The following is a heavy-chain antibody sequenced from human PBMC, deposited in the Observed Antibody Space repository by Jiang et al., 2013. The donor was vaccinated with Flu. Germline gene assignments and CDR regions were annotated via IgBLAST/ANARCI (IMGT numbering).Heavy chain of an antibody. V-gene: IGHV1-2*04. CDR1: GYTFTGYY. CDR2: INPNSGGT. CDR3: ARDRAPRGRIVVVPAATMSYGMDV. J-gene: IGHJ6*02. Sequence: SGAEVKKPGASVKVSCKASGYTFTGYYMHWVRQAPGQGLEWMGWINPNSGGTNYAQKFQGWVTMTRDTSISTAYMELSRLRSDDTAVYYCARDRAPRGRIVVVPAATMSYGMDVWGQGTTVTVSS. D-gene: IGHD2-2*01.